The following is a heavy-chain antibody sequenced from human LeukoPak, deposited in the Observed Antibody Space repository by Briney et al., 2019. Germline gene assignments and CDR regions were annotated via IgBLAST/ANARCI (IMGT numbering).Heavy chain of an antibody. CDR2: ISATGGST. J-gene: IGHJ4*02. CDR3: AKLTYSSSSGYYFDY. CDR1: GFTFNNYA. Sequence: GGSLRLSCVVSGFTFNNYAMSWVRQPPGKGLEWVSTISATGGSTYYADSVKGRFTISRDNSRNTLYLQMNSLRAEDTAVYYCAKLTYSSSSGYYFDYWGQGTLVTVSS. D-gene: IGHD6-6*01. V-gene: IGHV3-23*01.